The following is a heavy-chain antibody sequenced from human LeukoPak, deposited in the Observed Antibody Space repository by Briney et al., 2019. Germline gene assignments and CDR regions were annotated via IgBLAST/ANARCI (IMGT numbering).Heavy chain of an antibody. V-gene: IGHV4-4*02. CDR2: IYYSGST. J-gene: IGHJ3*02. Sequence: SETLSLTCAVSGGSISSSNWWSWVRQPPGKGLEWIGEIYYSGSTNYNPSLKSRVTISVDTSKNQFSLKLSSVTAADTAVYYCARHVRYFDWLLDAFDIWGQGTMVTVSS. D-gene: IGHD3-9*01. CDR3: ARHVRYFDWLLDAFDI. CDR1: GGSISSSNW.